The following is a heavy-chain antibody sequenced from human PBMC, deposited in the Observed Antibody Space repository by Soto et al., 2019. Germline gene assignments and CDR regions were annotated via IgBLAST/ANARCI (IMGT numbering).Heavy chain of an antibody. D-gene: IGHD1-26*01. J-gene: IGHJ5*02. V-gene: IGHV3-23*01. CDR3: AKGGSYEGFGP. Sequence: GSLRLSCAASGFTFSSYAMSWVRQAPGKGLEWVSAISATGGSTYSAVSVKGRFTISRDNSKNTLYLQMDSLRAEDTAVYYCAKGGSYEGFGPWGQGTLVTVSS. CDR1: GFTFSSYA. CDR2: ISATGGST.